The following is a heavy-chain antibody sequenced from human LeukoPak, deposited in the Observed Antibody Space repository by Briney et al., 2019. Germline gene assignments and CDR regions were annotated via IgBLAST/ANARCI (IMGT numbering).Heavy chain of an antibody. Sequence: GGSLRLSCAASGFTFSRYAMHWVRQAPGKGLEWVAVISYDGSNKYYADSVKGRFTISRDNAKNSLYLQMNSLRAEDTALYYCAKDFYYGSGTGWFDPWGQGTLVTVSS. CDR3: AKDFYYGSGTGWFDP. CDR1: GFTFSRYA. D-gene: IGHD3-10*01. V-gene: IGHV3-30*04. CDR2: ISYDGSNK. J-gene: IGHJ5*02.